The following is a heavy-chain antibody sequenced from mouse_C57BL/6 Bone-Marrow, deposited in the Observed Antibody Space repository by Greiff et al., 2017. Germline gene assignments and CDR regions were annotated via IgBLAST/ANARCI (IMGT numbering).Heavy chain of an antibody. CDR3: ARHNSNCLFAY. V-gene: IGHV5-2*01. CDR1: EYEFPSHD. J-gene: IGHJ3*01. CDR2: INSDGGGT. D-gene: IGHD2-5*01. Sequence: DVMLVESGGGLVQPGESLKLSCESNEYEFPSHDMSWVRKTPEKRLELVAAINSDGGGTYYPDTMERRFIISRDNTKKTLYLQMCSLRSEDTALKYYARHNSNCLFAYWGQGTLVTVSA.